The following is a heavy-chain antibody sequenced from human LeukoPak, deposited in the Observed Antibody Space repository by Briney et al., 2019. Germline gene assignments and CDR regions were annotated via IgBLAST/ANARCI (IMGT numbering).Heavy chain of an antibody. D-gene: IGHD3-10*01. CDR2: IIPILGIA. J-gene: IGHJ5*02. Sequence: GASVKASCKASGGTFSSYAISWVRQAPGQGLEWMGRIIPILGIANYAQKFQGRVTITADKSTSTAYMELSSLRSEDTAVYYCARAPYGSGSYYNGFWTPWFDPWGQGTLVTVSS. V-gene: IGHV1-69*04. CDR1: GGTFSSYA. CDR3: ARAPYGSGSYYNGFWTPWFDP.